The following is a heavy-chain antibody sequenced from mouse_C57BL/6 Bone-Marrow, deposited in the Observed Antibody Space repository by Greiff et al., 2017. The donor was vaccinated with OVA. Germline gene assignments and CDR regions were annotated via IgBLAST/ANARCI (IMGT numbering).Heavy chain of an antibody. V-gene: IGHV5-16*01. CDR2: INYDGSST. CDR3: AREGSLSMRLRRGYYFDY. D-gene: IGHD2-4*01. Sequence: LQQSEGGLVQPGSSMKLSCTASGFTFSDYYMAWVRQVPEKGLEWVANINYDGSSTYYLPSFPLLFILSLYHAKNILYLQMSSLKSEDTATYCCAREGSLSMRLRRGYYFDYWGQGTTLTVSS. CDR1: GFTFSDYY. J-gene: IGHJ2*01.